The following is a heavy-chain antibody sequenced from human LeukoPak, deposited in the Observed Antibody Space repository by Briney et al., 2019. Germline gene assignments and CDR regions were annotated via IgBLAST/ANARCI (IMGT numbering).Heavy chain of an antibody. J-gene: IGHJ5*02. V-gene: IGHV3-23*01. CDR1: GFTFSSYA. CDR2: ISGSGGST. Sequence: GGSLRLSCAASGFTFSSYAMSWVRQAPGKGLEWVSAISGSGGSTYYADSVKGRFTISRDDSKNTLYLQMNSLRAEDTAVYYCAKGPRYYGSETNWFDPWGQGTLVTVSS. CDR3: AKGPRYYGSETNWFDP. D-gene: IGHD3-10*01.